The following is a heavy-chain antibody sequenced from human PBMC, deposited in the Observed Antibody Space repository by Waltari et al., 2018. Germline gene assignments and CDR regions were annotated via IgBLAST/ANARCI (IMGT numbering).Heavy chain of an antibody. D-gene: IGHD3-9*01. CDR1: GGSISSESYY. CDR2: ISYSGST. Sequence: QLQLQESGPGLVKPSETLSLTCTVSGGSISSESYYWGWIRQPPGQGLEWIGIISYSGSTYYNPSPKSRVTISVDTSKNQFSLKLSSVTAADTAVYYCARLSYHIVTGYGWFDPWGLGTLVTVSS. CDR3: ARLSYHIVTGYGWFDP. J-gene: IGHJ5*02. V-gene: IGHV4-39*01.